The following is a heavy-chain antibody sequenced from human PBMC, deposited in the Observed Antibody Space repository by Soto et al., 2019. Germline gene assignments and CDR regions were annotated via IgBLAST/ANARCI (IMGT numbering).Heavy chain of an antibody. CDR3: ARDRLMDTAGTARHYFGLDV. CDR1: GGSIRSGGYY. D-gene: IGHD5-18*01. V-gene: IGHV4-31*03. J-gene: IGHJ6*04. Sequence: PSETLSLTCTVSGGSIRSGGYYWSWVRQSPRRGLEWIGNIYYSGSTYYNPSLKSRLTISVDTSKNQFSLNLSSVTAADTAVYYCARDRLMDTAGTARHYFGLDVWGKGTMVTVSS. CDR2: IYYSGST.